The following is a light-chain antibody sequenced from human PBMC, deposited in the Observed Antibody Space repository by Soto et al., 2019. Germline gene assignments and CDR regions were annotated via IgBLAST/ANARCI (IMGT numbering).Light chain of an antibody. CDR2: DVS. CDR1: SSDVGGYNY. J-gene: IGLJ3*02. Sequence: QSALTQPRSVSGSPGQSVTILCTGTSSDVGGYNYVSWYQQHPGKAPKLMIHDVSQRPSGVPDRFSGSKSDNTASLTISGLQAEDEADYYCQTFDSTLTISWVFGGGTKLTVL. V-gene: IGLV2-11*01. CDR3: QTFDSTLTISWV.